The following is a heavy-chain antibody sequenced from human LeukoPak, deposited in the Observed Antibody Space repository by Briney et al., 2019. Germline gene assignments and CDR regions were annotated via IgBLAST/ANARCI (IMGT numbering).Heavy chain of an antibody. D-gene: IGHD3-3*01. J-gene: IGHJ3*02. CDR3: ARLAEESYDFWSGYDTRGEAFDI. CDR2: ISYDGSNK. V-gene: IGHV3-30-3*01. CDR1: GFTFSSYA. Sequence: GGSLRLSCAASGFTFSSYAMHWVRQAPGKGLEWVAVISYDGSNKYYADSVKGRFTISRDNSKNTLYLQMNSLRAEDTAVYYCARLAEESYDFWSGYDTRGEAFDIWGQGTMVTVSS.